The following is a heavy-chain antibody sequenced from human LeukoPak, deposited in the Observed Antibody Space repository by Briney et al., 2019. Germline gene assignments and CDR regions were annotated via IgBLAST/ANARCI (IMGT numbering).Heavy chain of an antibody. Sequence: PSETLSLTCTVSGGSITSNYYWASIRRPPGKGLEWIGIIYYTGGTYYNPSLKSRVTMSVDTSKNQFSLKLNSVTAADTAVYYCARMYVPSYDTSGYYLDWWGQGTLVTVSS. CDR3: ARMYVPSYDTSGYYLDW. V-gene: IGHV4-39*01. CDR2: IYYTGGT. CDR1: GGSITSNYY. D-gene: IGHD3-22*01. J-gene: IGHJ4*02.